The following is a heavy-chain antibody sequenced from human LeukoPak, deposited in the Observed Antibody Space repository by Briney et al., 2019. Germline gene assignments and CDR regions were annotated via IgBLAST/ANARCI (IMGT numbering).Heavy chain of an antibody. CDR3: AIDRGAR. CDR2: MRLAGSVT. Sequence: GGSLRLSCAASASTFSRSYMGRVRQAPGKGLEWVALMRLAGSVTYYVESVKGRFTISRDNTKNLLYLHMNNLRAEDTAVYYCAIDRGARWGQGTLVTVSS. J-gene: IGHJ4*02. CDR1: ASTFSRSY. V-gene: IGHV3-7*01.